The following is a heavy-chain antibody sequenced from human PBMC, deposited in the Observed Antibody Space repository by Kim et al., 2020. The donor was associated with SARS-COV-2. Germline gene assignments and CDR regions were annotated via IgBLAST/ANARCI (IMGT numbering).Heavy chain of an antibody. V-gene: IGHV5-51*01. D-gene: IGHD2-15*01. J-gene: IGHJ4*02. Sequence: SDTRHRPTFQGQVTIAADKSISTAYLQWSSLKASDTAMYYCARRGWYFDYWGQGTLVTVSS. CDR3: ARRGWYFDY. CDR2: SDT.